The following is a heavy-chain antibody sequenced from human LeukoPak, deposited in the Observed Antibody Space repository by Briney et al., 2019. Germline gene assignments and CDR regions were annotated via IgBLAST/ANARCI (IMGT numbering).Heavy chain of an antibody. D-gene: IGHD3-10*01. V-gene: IGHV4-59*01. CDR3: ARESDNAWFGESIGAFDI. Sequence: PSETLSLTCTVSGGSISSYYWSWIRQPPGKGLEWIGYIYYSGSTNYNPSLKSRVTISVDTSKNQFSLKLSSVTAADTAVYYCARESDNAWFGESIGAFDIWGQGTMVTVSS. J-gene: IGHJ3*02. CDR2: IYYSGST. CDR1: GGSISSYY.